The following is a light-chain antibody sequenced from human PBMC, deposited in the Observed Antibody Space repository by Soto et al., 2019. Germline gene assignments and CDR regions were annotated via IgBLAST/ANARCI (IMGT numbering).Light chain of an antibody. CDR2: GTS. CDR1: QSISSAY. J-gene: IGKJ1*01. Sequence: DILMTQSPYSLAVSVGERATLSCRASQSISSAYFAWYQQKPGQAPRLLMYGTSSRATGIPDRFSGSGSGTDFTLTISRLEPEDFAVYYCQQYHSSVWTFGQGTKVDIK. CDR3: QQYHSSVWT. V-gene: IGKV3-20*01.